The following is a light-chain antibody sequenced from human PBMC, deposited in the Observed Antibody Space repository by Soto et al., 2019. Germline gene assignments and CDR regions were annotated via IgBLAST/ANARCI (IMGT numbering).Light chain of an antibody. V-gene: IGKV1-5*01. CDR2: DAS. CDR3: QQYGSYLIT. J-gene: IGKJ5*01. Sequence: DIRMTQSASTLSASFGDRVTITWRASQSISNWLAWYQQKPGKAPKLLIYDASTLESGVPLRFSGSGYGTDFNLTITSLQPDDFATYYCQQYGSYLITFGQGTRLEIK. CDR1: QSISNW.